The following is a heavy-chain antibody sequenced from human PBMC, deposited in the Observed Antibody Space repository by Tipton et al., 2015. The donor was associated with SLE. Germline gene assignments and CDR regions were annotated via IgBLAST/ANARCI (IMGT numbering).Heavy chain of an antibody. J-gene: IGHJ6*03. V-gene: IGHV4-61*02. CDR3: ARDGMGRRDYYYYMDV. Sequence: TLSLTCTVSGVSISGGYYYWNWIRQPAGKGLEWIGRIYTSGSLYSSGNPNYNPSHKSRVTISVDASKNQFSLTLSSVTAADTAVYFCARDGMGRRDYYYYMDVWGVGTTVTVSS. D-gene: IGHD1-26*01. CDR2: IYTSGSLYSSGNP. CDR1: GVSISGGYYY.